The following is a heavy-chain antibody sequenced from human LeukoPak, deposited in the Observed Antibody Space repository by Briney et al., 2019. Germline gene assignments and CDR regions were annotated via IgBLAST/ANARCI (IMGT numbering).Heavy chain of an antibody. CDR3: ARGPTGTVYYYGMDV. V-gene: IGHV3-13*01. CDR1: GFTFSSYD. Sequence: GGSLRLSCAASGFTFSSYDMHWVRQATGKGLEWVSAIGAAGDTYYPGSVKGRFTISRENAKNSLYLQMNSLRAGDTAVYYCARGPTGTVYYYGMDVWGQGTTVTVSS. D-gene: IGHD1-1*01. CDR2: IGAAGDT. J-gene: IGHJ6*02.